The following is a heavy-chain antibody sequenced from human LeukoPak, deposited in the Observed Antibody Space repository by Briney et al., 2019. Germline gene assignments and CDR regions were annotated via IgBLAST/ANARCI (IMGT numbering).Heavy chain of an antibody. D-gene: IGHD3-22*01. Sequence: GGSLRLSCAASGFTFSSYEMNWVRQAPGKGLEWVSYISSSGSTIYYADSVKGRFTISRDNAKNSLYLQMNSLRAEDTAVYYCARSLIVKTTYYYDSSGYYAGFDYWGQGTLVTVSS. CDR1: GFTFSSYE. J-gene: IGHJ4*02. CDR2: ISSSGSTI. V-gene: IGHV3-48*03. CDR3: ARSLIVKTTYYYDSSGYYAGFDY.